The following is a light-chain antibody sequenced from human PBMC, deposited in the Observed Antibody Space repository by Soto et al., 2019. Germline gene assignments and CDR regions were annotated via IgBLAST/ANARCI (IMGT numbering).Light chain of an antibody. CDR1: TGAVTSAHY. Sequence: QAVVTQEPSLTVSPGGTVTLTCGSSTGAVTSAHYPYWFQQKPGQAPRTLIYDTTTRHSWAPARFSGSLLGGKAALTLSGAQPEDESDYYCLLSYSGAWVFGGGTKLTVL. CDR3: LLSYSGAWV. CDR2: DTT. J-gene: IGLJ3*02. V-gene: IGLV7-46*01.